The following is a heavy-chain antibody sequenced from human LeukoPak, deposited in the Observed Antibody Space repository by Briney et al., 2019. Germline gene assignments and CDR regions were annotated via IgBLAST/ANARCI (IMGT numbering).Heavy chain of an antibody. D-gene: IGHD3-10*01. CDR1: GGSFSGYY. CDR2: INHSGST. CDR3: PRGPIYYYGSGSYYAWFDY. Sequence: SETLSLTCAVYGGSFSGYYWSWIRQPPGKGLEWIGEINHSGSTNYNPSLKSRVTISVDTSKNQFSLKLSSVTAADTAVYYCPRGPIYYYGSGSYYAWFDYWGQGTLVTVSS. J-gene: IGHJ4*02. V-gene: IGHV4-34*01.